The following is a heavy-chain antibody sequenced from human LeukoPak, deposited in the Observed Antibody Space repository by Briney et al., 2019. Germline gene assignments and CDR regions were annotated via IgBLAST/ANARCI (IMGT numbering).Heavy chain of an antibody. Sequence: GGSLRLSCTASGFTITTYAMHWVRQAPGKGLEWVAVISYDGSNKSYADSVKGRFTISRDNSKNTLYLQMNSLRAEDTAVYYCARGSNWGSRVYYFDYWGQGTLVTVSS. D-gene: IGHD7-27*01. V-gene: IGHV3-30-3*01. CDR2: ISYDGSNK. CDR1: GFTITTYA. J-gene: IGHJ4*02. CDR3: ARGSNWGSRVYYFDY.